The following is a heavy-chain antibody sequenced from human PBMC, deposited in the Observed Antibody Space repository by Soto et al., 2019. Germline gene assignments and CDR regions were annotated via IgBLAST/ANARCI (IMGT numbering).Heavy chain of an antibody. CDR1: GFSFSKFA. V-gene: IGHV3-33*01. CDR3: AREGDSSGYPVYFHS. D-gene: IGHD3-22*01. Sequence: PGGSLRLSCAASGFSFSKFAMHWVRQAPGKGLECVAVIWFDGSKRAYADSVKGRFTVSRDNSENTLSLQMNNLRAEDTGVYYCAREGDSSGYPVYFHSCGQGTVVTVSS. CDR2: IWFDGSKR. J-gene: IGHJ4*02.